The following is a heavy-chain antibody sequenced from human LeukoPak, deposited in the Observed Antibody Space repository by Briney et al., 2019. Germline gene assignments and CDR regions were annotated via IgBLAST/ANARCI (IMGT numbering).Heavy chain of an antibody. CDR1: GGTFSSYA. D-gene: IGHD4-17*01. Sequence: SVKVSCKASGGTFSSYAISWGRQAPGQGLEWMGGIIPIFGTANYAQKFQGRVTITTDESTSTAYMELSSLRSEDTAVYYCASGGYGDYYFDYWGQGTLVTVSS. CDR3: ASGGYGDYYFDY. V-gene: IGHV1-69*05. CDR2: IIPIFGTA. J-gene: IGHJ4*02.